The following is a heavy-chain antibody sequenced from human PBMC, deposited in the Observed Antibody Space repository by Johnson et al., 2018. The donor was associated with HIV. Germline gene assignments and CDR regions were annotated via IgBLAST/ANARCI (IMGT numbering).Heavy chain of an antibody. CDR1: GFTFSSYA. J-gene: IGHJ3*02. CDR3: AKGAPYSGSLETAFDI. V-gene: IGHV3-23*01. Sequence: EVQLLESGGGLVQPGGSLRLSCAASGFTFSSYAMSWVRQAPGKGLAWVAGISWNSGSIGDADSVKGRCTISRDNSKNTLYLQMNSLRAEDTAVYYCAKGAPYSGSLETAFDIWGQGTMVTVSS. CDR2: ISWNSGSI. D-gene: IGHD1-26*01.